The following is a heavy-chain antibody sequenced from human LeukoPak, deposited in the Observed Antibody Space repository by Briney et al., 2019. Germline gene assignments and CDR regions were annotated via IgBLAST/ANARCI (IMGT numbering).Heavy chain of an antibody. CDR3: ACQGRYYDFWSGYSDYYYYMDV. CDR2: IYYSGST. V-gene: IGHV4-59*01. CDR1: GGSISSYY. D-gene: IGHD3-3*01. Sequence: SETLSLTCTVSGGSISSYYWSWIRQPPGKGLEWIGYIYYSGSTNYNPSLKSRVTISVDTSKNQFSLKLSSVTAADTAVYYCACQGRYYDFWSGYSDYYYYMDVWGKGTTVTVSS. J-gene: IGHJ6*03.